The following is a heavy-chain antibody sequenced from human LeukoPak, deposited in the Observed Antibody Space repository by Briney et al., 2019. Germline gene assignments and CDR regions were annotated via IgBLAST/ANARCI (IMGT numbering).Heavy chain of an antibody. J-gene: IGHJ6*03. CDR2: IYHSGST. D-gene: IGHD3-10*01. CDR3: ARSGGVYYYYYMDV. CDR1: GYSISSGYY. Sequence: SETLSLTCAVSGYSISSGYYWGWIRQPPGKGLEWIGSIYHSGSTYYNPSLKGRVAISVDTSKNQFSLKLSSVTAADTAVYYCARSGGVYYYYYMDVWGKGTTVTVSS. V-gene: IGHV4-38-2*01.